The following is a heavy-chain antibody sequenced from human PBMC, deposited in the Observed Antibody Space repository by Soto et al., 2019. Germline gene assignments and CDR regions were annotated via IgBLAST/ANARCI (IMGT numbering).Heavy chain of an antibody. Sequence: EASVKVSCKASGYTFTSYAMHWVRQAPGQRLEWMGWINAGNGNTKYSQKFQGRVTITRDTSASTAYMELSSLRSEDTAVYYCARGYILTGYHNWFDPWGQGTLVTVSS. CDR3: ARGYILTGYHNWFDP. CDR2: INAGNGNT. D-gene: IGHD3-9*01. CDR1: GYTFTSYA. J-gene: IGHJ5*02. V-gene: IGHV1-3*01.